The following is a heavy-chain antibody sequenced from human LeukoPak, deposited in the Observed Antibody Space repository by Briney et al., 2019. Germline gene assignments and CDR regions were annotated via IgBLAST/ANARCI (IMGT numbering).Heavy chain of an antibody. CDR2: ISAYNGNT. J-gene: IGHJ4*02. CDR1: GHTFTSYG. Sequence: GASVKVSCKASGHTFTSYGISWVRQAPGQGLEWMGWISAYNGNTNYAQKLQGRVTMTTDTSTSTAYMELRSLRSDDTAVYYCASYDILTGYYSDWGQGTLVTVSS. D-gene: IGHD3-9*01. CDR3: ASYDILTGYYSD. V-gene: IGHV1-18*01.